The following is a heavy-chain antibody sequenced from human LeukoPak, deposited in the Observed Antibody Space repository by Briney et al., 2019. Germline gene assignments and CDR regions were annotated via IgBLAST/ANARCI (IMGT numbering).Heavy chain of an antibody. V-gene: IGHV3-48*01. D-gene: IGHD2-2*02. CDR1: GFTFSSYS. CDR3: AMKAVPRPRLYDAFDF. Sequence: GGSLRLSCAASGFTFSSYSMNWVRQAPGKGLEWVSYISSSSSTIYYADSVKGRFTISRDNAKNSLYLQMNSLRADDTAVYYCAMKAVPRPRLYDAFDFWGQGTVVTVSS. CDR2: ISSSSSTI. J-gene: IGHJ3*01.